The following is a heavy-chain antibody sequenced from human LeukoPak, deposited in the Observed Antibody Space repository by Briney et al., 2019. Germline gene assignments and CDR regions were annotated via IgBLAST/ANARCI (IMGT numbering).Heavy chain of an antibody. D-gene: IGHD3-22*01. V-gene: IGHV4-34*01. CDR3: AGTYYYDSSGYYHYSL. J-gene: IGHJ4*02. CDR1: GGSFSGYY. CDR2: INHSGST. Sequence: SETLSLTCTVSGGSFSGYYWSWIRQPPGKGLEWIGEINHSGSTNYNPSLKSRVTISVDTSKNQFSLKLSSVTAADTAVYYCAGTYYYDSSGYYHYSLWGQGTLVTVSS.